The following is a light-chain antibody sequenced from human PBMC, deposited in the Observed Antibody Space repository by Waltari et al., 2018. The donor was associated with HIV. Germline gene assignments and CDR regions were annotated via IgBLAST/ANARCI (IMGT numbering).Light chain of an antibody. CDR2: GAS. J-gene: IGKJ1*01. V-gene: IGKV3-20*01. Sequence: EIVLSQSPGTLPLSPGERATLSCRASQSVSSSYLAWYQQKPGQAPRLLIYGASSRATGIPDRFSGSGSGTDFTLTISRLEPEDFVVYDCQQYGSSPWTFGQGTKVEIK. CDR3: QQYGSSPWT. CDR1: QSVSSSY.